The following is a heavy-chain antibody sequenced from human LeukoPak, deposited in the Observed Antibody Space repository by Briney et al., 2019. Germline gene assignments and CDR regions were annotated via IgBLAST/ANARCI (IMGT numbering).Heavy chain of an antibody. V-gene: IGHV3-53*01. Sequence: GGSLRLSCAVSGFSVSTSYMSWVRQAPGKGLEWVSVIYSVGSTYYADSVKGRFTMSRDNSNNTSYLQMNSLRAGDTAVYYCARDHPDTSTWYRNYFDYWGRGTLVTVSS. J-gene: IGHJ4*02. CDR2: IYSVGST. CDR1: GFSVSTSY. CDR3: ARDHPDTSTWYRNYFDY. D-gene: IGHD6-13*01.